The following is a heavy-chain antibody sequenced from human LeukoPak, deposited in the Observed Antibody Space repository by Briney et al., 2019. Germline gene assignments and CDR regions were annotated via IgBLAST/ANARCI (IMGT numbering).Heavy chain of an antibody. CDR1: GGSFSGYY. J-gene: IGHJ6*03. CDR3: ARGYSNTPFYYYYYMDV. CDR2: INHSGST. V-gene: IGHV4-34*01. D-gene: IGHD4-11*01. Sequence: SETLSLTCAVYGGSFSGYYWSWIRQPPGKGLEWIGEINHSGSTNYNPSLKSRVTISVDTSKNQFSLKLSSVTAADTAVYYCARGYSNTPFYYYYYMDVWGKGTTVTVSS.